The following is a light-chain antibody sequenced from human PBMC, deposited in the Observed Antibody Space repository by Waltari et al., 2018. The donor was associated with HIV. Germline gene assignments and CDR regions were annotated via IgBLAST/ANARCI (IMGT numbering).Light chain of an antibody. CDR3: QTWGAGTVV. J-gene: IGLJ2*01. V-gene: IGLV4-69*01. Sequence: QLVLTQSPSASASLGASVKLTCTLSSAHSTYAIAWHQQQPDQGPHYLMKLNSDGSHRKGDGFPDRFSGSASGAERYLTISNVQSEDEGIYYCQTWGAGTVVFGGGTKLSVL. CDR1: SAHSTYA. CDR2: LNSDGSH.